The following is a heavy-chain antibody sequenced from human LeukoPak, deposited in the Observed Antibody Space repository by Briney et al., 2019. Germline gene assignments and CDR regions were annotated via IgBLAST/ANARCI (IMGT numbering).Heavy chain of an antibody. CDR1: GYTFTSYG. J-gene: IGHJ4*02. CDR3: ARIYYYGSGSYETDY. CDR2: ISAYNGNT. D-gene: IGHD3-10*01. Sequence: ASVNVSCEASGYTFTSYGISWVRQAPGQGLEWMGWISAYNGNTNYAQKLQGRVTMTTDTSTSTAYMELRSLRSDDTAVYYCARIYYYGSGSYETDYWGQGTLVTVPS. V-gene: IGHV1-18*01.